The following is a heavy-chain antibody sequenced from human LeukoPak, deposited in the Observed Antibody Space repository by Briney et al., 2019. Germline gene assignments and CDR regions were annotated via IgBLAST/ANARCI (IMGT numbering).Heavy chain of an antibody. CDR3: ARDSGSSEYYFDY. Sequence: GGSLRLSCAASGFTFSSYWMHWVRQVPGRGLVWVSRIGSDGSSTSFADSVKGRFTISRDNAKNTLYLQMNSLRAEDTAVYYCARDSGSSEYYFDYWGQGTLVTVSS. CDR1: GFTFSSYW. J-gene: IGHJ4*02. V-gene: IGHV3-74*01. CDR2: IGSDGSST. D-gene: IGHD1-26*01.